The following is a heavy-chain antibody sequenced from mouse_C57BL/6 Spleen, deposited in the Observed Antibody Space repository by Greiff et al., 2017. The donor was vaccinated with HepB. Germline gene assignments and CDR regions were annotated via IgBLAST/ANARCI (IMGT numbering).Heavy chain of an antibody. CDR2: IYPGSGST. D-gene: IGHD1-1*01. CDR1: GYTFTSYW. J-gene: IGHJ1*03. Sequence: QVQLQQSGAELVKPGASVKMSCKASGYTFTSYWITWVKQRPGQGLEWIGDIYPGSGSTNYNEKFKSKATLTVDTSSSTAYMQLSSLTSEDSAVYSCARKGTTVVPYWDFGVWGTGTTVTVSS. V-gene: IGHV1-55*01. CDR3: ARKGTTVVPYWDFGV.